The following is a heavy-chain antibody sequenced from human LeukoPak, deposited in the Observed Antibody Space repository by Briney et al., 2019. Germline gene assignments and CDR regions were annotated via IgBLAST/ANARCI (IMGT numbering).Heavy chain of an antibody. D-gene: IGHD2-15*01. Sequence: GASVKVSCKASGYTFTGYYMHWVRQAPGQGLEWMGWVNPNSGGTNYAQKFQGGVTMTRDTSISTAYMELSRLRSDDTAVYYCAVGYCSGGRCSEFDYWGQGTLVTVSS. V-gene: IGHV1-2*02. J-gene: IGHJ4*02. CDR2: VNPNSGGT. CDR1: GYTFTGYY. CDR3: AVGYCSGGRCSEFDY.